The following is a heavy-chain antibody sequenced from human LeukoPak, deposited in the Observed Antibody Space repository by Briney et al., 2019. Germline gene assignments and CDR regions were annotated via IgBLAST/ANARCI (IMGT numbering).Heavy chain of an antibody. V-gene: IGHV4-61*02. D-gene: IGHD4-23*01. Sequence: PSETLSLTCTVSGGSISSSSYYWSWIRQPAGKGLEWIGRILTSGSTNYNPSLQSRVTMSVDTSKNQFSLKLNSMTAADTAVYYCAREFSYGSNGRGFDYWGQGTLVTVSS. CDR1: GGSISSSSYY. CDR3: AREFSYGSNGRGFDY. J-gene: IGHJ4*02. CDR2: ILTSGST.